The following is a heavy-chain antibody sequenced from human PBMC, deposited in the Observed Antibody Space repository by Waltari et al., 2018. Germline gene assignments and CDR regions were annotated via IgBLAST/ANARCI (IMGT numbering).Heavy chain of an antibody. D-gene: IGHD1-26*01. CDR3: VRRGSGSLLGAFDI. J-gene: IGHJ3*02. V-gene: IGHV3-21*02. Sequence: EAQLVESGGGLVKPGGSLRLSCAASGFSFSTSNMNWVRQAPGKGLGGVSSMSASSSSIYYADSLKRRFTISRDNTKNSLYLQMNSLRGDDTAVYYCVRRGSGSLLGAFDIWGQGTMVTVSS. CDR1: GFSFSTSN. CDR2: MSASSSSI.